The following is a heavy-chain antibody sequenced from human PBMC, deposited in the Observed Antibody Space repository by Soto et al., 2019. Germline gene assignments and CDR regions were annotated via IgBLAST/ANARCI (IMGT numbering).Heavy chain of an antibody. CDR1: CFSFNRCG. D-gene: IGHD3-3*01. CDR2: ISYTATTK. V-gene: IGHV3-30*18. CDR3: AKDYMDTGVSTFGVPFGVPQS. J-gene: IGHJ4*02. Sequence: XESLSLTCVASCFSFNRCGMHWVRLAPGKGLEWLAFISYTATTKYYTDSVKGRFTIARDKSKNTVYLHMTSLSTDDTALYYCAKDYMDTGVSTFGVPFGVPQSWGQRTLVTVSS.